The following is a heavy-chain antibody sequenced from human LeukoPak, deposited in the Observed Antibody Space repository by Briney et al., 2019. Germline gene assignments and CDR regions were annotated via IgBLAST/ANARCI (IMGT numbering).Heavy chain of an antibody. J-gene: IGHJ5*02. CDR1: GYTFTSYG. CDR2: ISAYNGNT. V-gene: IGHV1-18*01. Sequence: ASVKVSCKASGYTFTSYGISWVRQAPGQGLEWMGWISAYNGNTNYAQKLQGRVTMTTDTSTSTAYMELRSLGSDDTAVYYCARDYSSSLGSWSDPWGQGTLVTVSS. CDR3: ARDYSSSLGSWSDP. D-gene: IGHD6-13*01.